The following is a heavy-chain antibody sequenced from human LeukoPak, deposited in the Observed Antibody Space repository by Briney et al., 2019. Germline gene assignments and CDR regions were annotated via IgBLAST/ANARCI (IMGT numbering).Heavy chain of an antibody. J-gene: IGHJ6*02. V-gene: IGHV3-21*01. D-gene: IGHD4-23*01. CDR3: ARVQPPPTVVTPRYYYYGMDV. CDR2: ISSSSSNI. Sequence: PGGSLRLSCAASGFTFSTYTMDWVRQAPGKGLEWVSSISSSSSNIYYADSVKGRFTISRDNAKNSLYLQMNSLRDEDTAVYYCARVQPPPTVVTPRYYYYGMDVWGQGTTVTVSS. CDR1: GFTFSTYT.